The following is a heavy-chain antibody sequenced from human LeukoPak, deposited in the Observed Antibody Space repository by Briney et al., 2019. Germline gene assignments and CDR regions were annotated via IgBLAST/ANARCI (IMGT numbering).Heavy chain of an antibody. CDR2: IWYDGSNK. CDR1: GFTFSSYG. Sequence: PGGSLRLSCAASGFTFSSYGMHWVRQAPGKGLEWVAVIWYDGSNKYYADSVKGRFTIFRDNSKNTLYLQMNSLRSEDTAVYFCAKRGVVIRAVLVVGFHKEAYYFDSWGQGALVTVSS. V-gene: IGHV3-33*06. CDR3: AKRGVVIRAVLVVGFHKEAYYFDS. J-gene: IGHJ4*02. D-gene: IGHD2-15*01.